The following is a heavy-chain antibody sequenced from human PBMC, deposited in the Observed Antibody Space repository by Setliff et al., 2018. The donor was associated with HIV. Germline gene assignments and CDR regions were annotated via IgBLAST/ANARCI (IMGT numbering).Heavy chain of an antibody. D-gene: IGHD6-19*01. CDR1: GGSFSGYY. CDR2: INHRGST. CDR3: ARDRGPLYSSAGFDY. Sequence: PSETLSLTCAVYGGSFSGYYWSWIRQPPGKGLEWIGEINHRGSTNYNPSLKSRVTISVDTSENQFSLKLTSVTAADTAVYYCARDRGPLYSSAGFDYWGQGTLVTVSS. V-gene: IGHV4-34*01. J-gene: IGHJ4*02.